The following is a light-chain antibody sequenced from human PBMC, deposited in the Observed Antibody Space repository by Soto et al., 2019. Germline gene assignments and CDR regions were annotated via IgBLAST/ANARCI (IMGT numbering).Light chain of an antibody. CDR3: QKYNSALT. CDR1: LDISNY. CDR2: SAS. V-gene: IGKV1-27*01. Sequence: DIQMTQSPSSLSASVGDRITITCRASLDISNYLAWYQQKPGKVPKLLIYSASTLQSGVPSRFSGSGSGTDFTLTISSLQPEDVATYFCQKYNSALTFGQGTRLEIK. J-gene: IGKJ5*01.